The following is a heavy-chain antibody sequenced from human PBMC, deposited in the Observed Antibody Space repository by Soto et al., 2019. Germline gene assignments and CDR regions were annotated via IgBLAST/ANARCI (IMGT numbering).Heavy chain of an antibody. CDR1: GFTFSSYE. Sequence: PGGSLRLSCAASGFTFSSYEMNWVRQAPGKGLEWVSYISSSGSTIYYADSVKGRFTISRDNAKNSLYLQMNSLRAEDTAVYYCARTYSGYDWAVAFEIWGQGTMVTVS. D-gene: IGHD5-12*01. V-gene: IGHV3-48*03. CDR3: ARTYSGYDWAVAFEI. J-gene: IGHJ3*02. CDR2: ISSSGSTI.